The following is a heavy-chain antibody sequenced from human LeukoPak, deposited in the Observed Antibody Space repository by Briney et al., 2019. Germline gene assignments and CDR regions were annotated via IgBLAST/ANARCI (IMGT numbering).Heavy chain of an antibody. CDR1: GGSFSGYY. D-gene: IGHD2-15*01. J-gene: IGHJ5*02. CDR3: ARGLDEYCSGGSCYPGWFDP. CDR2: INHSGST. V-gene: IGHV4-34*01. Sequence: SETLSLTCAVYGGSFSGYYWSWIRQPPGKGLVWIGEINHSGSTNYNPSLKSRVTISVDTSKNQFFLKVSSVTAADTAVYYCARGLDEYCSGGSCYPGWFDPWGQGTLVTVSS.